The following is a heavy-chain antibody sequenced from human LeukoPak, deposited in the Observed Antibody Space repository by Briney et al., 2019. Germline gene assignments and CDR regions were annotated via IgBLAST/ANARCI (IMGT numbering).Heavy chain of an antibody. CDR1: GYNFTNYW. D-gene: IGHD2-15*01. Sequence: GESLKISCNGSGYNFTNYWITWVRQMPGKGLEWMGRIDPSDSYTNYSPSFQGHVTISTDKSISTAYVQWSSLRASDTAMYYCARQRGSFVFDYWGQGTLVTVSS. V-gene: IGHV5-10-1*01. CDR2: IDPSDSYT. J-gene: IGHJ4*02. CDR3: ARQRGSFVFDY.